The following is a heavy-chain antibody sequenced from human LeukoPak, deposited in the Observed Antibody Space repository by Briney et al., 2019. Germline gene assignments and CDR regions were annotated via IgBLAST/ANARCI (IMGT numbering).Heavy chain of an antibody. CDR3: TTDSGYDSSGYYGGPFDY. Sequence: GGSLRLSCAASGFTFSSYGMRWLRPAPGKGREWVGRIKSKTDDGTQDYAARVKGSFTISSDNAKKTLYLQMNSLKTEDTAVYYCTTDSGYDSSGYYGGPFDYWGQGTLVTVSS. CDR1: GFTFSSYG. CDR2: IKSKTDDGTQ. D-gene: IGHD3-22*01. J-gene: IGHJ4*02. V-gene: IGHV3-15*01.